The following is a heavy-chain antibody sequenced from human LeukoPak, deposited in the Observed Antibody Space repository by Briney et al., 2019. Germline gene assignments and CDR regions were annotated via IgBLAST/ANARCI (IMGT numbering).Heavy chain of an antibody. CDR3: AARIAAAGYFDY. D-gene: IGHD6-13*01. CDR1: GYTFTSYY. CDR2: INPSGGST. J-gene: IGHJ4*02. Sequence: ASVKVSCKASGYTFTSYYMHWVRQATGQGLEWMGIINPSGGSTSYAQKFQGRVTMTRDTSTSTVYMELSSLRSEDTAVYYCAARIAAAGYFDYWGQGTLVTVSS. V-gene: IGHV1-46*01.